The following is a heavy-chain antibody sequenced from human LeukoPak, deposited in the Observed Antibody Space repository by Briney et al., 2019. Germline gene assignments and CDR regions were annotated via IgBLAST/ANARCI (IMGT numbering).Heavy chain of an antibody. J-gene: IGHJ3*02. V-gene: IGHV4-61*01. CDR2: IYYSGST. D-gene: IGHD3-22*01. CDR3: AREFTYYYDSSGYYGAFDI. Sequence: PSQTLSLTCTVSGGSISSGSYYWSWIRQPPGKGLEWIGYIYYSGSTDHNPSLKSRVTISVDTSKNQFSLKLSSVTAADTAVYYCAREFTYYYDSSGYYGAFDIWGQGTMVTVSS. CDR1: GGSISSGSYY.